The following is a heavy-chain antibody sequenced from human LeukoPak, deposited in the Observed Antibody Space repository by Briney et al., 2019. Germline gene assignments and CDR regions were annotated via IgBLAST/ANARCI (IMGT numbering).Heavy chain of an antibody. CDR1: GFTFSSYA. V-gene: IGHV3-23*01. CDR2: ISGSGGST. D-gene: IGHD1-26*01. J-gene: IGHJ4*02. CDR3: AGVPQYSGSYGQGS. Sequence: PGGSLRLSCAASGFTFSSYAMSWVRQAPGKGLEWVSAISGSGGSTYYADSVKGRFTISRDNSKNTLYLQMNSLRAEDTAVYYCAGVPQYSGSYGQGSWGQGTLVTVSS.